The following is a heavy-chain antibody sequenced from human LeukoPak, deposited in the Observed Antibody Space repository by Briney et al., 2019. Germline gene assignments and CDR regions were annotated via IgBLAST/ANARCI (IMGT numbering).Heavy chain of an antibody. J-gene: IGHJ6*03. V-gene: IGHV4-59*01. CDR2: IYYSGST. D-gene: IGHD2-15*01. CDR3: ARTQYCSGGSCYAADYYYYMDV. Sequence: SETLSLTCTVSGGSISSYYWSWIRQPPGKGLEWIGYIYYSGSTNYNPSLKSRVTISVDTSKNQFSLKLSSVTAADTAVYYCARTQYCSGGSCYAADYYYYMDVWGKGTTVTVSS. CDR1: GGSISSYY.